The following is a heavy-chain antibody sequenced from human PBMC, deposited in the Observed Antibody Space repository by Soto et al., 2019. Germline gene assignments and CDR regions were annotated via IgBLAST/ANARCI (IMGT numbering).Heavy chain of an antibody. D-gene: IGHD3-16*01. CDR1: GFTFSTYW. Sequence: EVQLLGSGGGLVQPGGSLRLSCVASGFTFSTYWMNWVRQAPGMGLEWVANINPDGSVGTYVDSVKGQFTTSRDNAKNSLYLQMNSLSADDTAVYFCAGWGGHDYNYWGQGILVTVSS. J-gene: IGHJ4*02. V-gene: IGHV3-7*03. CDR3: AGWGGHDYNY. CDR2: INPDGSVG.